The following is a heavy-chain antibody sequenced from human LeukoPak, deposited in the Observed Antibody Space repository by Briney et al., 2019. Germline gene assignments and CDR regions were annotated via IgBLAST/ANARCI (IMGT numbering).Heavy chain of an antibody. V-gene: IGHV1-69*13. CDR3: ARMQGYAYSDY. J-gene: IGHJ4*02. Sequence: SVKVSCKASGGTLTNYAVNWVRQAPGRGLEWMGGIIPFYETTNFAQKFQGRVTITADETTSTVYMVLSSLRSEDTAVYYCARMQGYAYSDYWGQGTLVTVSS. CDR1: GGTLTNYA. CDR2: IIPFYETT. D-gene: IGHD1-1*01.